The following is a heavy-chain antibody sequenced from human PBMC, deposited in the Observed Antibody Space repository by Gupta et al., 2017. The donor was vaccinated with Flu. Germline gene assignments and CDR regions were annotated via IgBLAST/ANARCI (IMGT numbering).Heavy chain of an antibody. CDR2: VFYNGDT. V-gene: IGHV4-59*02. CDR1: GGSVSAYY. J-gene: IGHJ3*02. Sequence: CSVSGGSVSAYYWSWIRQSPGKGLEWIGYVFYNGDTNYNPSLEGRVAISMDTSMTHFSLRLNSVTAADTAVYYCAAMWAVGAFDIWGQGTIVSVSS. D-gene: IGHD1-26*01. CDR3: AAMWAVGAFDI.